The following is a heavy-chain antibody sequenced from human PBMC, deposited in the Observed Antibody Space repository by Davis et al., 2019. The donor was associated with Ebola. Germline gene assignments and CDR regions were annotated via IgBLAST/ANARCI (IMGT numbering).Heavy chain of an antibody. V-gene: IGHV1-3*01. CDR1: GYTFTSYA. Sequence: ASVKVSCKASGYTFTSYAMHWVRQAPGQRLEWMGWINAGNGNTKYSQKFQGRVTITADESTSTAYMELSSLRYEDTAVYYCARDYGSMTTVTTGAFDIWGQGTMVTVSS. CDR3: ARDYGSMTTVTTGAFDI. D-gene: IGHD4-17*01. J-gene: IGHJ3*02. CDR2: INAGNGNT.